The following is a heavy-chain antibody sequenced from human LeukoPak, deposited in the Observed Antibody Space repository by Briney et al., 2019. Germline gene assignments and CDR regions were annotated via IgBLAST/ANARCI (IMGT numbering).Heavy chain of an antibody. CDR3: ASEQSGYCSGGSCYSARWLWFDP. CDR1: GDSVSSNSAA. Sequence: ASQTLSLTCAISGDSVSSNSAAWNWIRQSPSRGLEWLGRTYYRSKWYNDYAVSVKSRITINPDTSKNQFSLQLNSVTPEDTAVYYCASEQSGYCSGGSCYSARWLWFDPWGQGTLVTVSS. D-gene: IGHD2-15*01. J-gene: IGHJ5*02. CDR2: TYYRSKWYN. V-gene: IGHV6-1*01.